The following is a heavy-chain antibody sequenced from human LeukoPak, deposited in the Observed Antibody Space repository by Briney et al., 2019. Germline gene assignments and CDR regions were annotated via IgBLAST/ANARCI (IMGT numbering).Heavy chain of an antibody. J-gene: IGHJ4*02. CDR1: GYSISSGYY. CDR2: IYHSGST. CDR3: AREPVAGTLDY. D-gene: IGHD6-19*01. V-gene: IGHV4-38-2*02. Sequence: SETLSLTCTVSGYSISSGYYWGWIRQPPGKGLEWIGSIYHSGSTYYNPSLKSRVTISVDTSKNQFSLKLSSVTAADTAAYYCAREPVAGTLDYWGQGTLVTVSS.